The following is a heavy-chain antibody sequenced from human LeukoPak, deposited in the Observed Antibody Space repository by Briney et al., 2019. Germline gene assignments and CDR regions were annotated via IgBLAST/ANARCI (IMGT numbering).Heavy chain of an antibody. Sequence: SETLSLTCTVSGGSISSYYWSWVRQPPGKGLEWIGYIYYSGSTNYNPSLKSRVTISVGTSKNQFSLKLSSVTAADTAVYYCARWVGCGILGYMDVWGKGTTVTVSS. CDR1: GGSISSYY. V-gene: IGHV4-59*01. D-gene: IGHD2-15*01. CDR2: IYYSGST. CDR3: ARWVGCGILGYMDV. J-gene: IGHJ6*03.